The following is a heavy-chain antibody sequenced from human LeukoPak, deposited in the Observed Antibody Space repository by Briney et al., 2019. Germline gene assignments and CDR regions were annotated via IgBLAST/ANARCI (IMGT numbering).Heavy chain of an antibody. Sequence: GGSLRLSCAASGFTSSNYWMYWVRQAPGKGLVWVSHINSDGSSTTYADSVKGRFTISRDNAKNPLYLQMNSLRAEDTAMYYCARVRWDTVMGFDYWGQGTLVTVSS. D-gene: IGHD5-18*01. CDR2: INSDGSST. CDR1: GFTSSNYW. J-gene: IGHJ4*02. CDR3: ARVRWDTVMGFDY. V-gene: IGHV3-74*01.